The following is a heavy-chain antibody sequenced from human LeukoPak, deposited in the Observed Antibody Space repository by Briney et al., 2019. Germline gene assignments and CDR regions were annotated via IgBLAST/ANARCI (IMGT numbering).Heavy chain of an antibody. D-gene: IGHD3-22*01. V-gene: IGHV1-18*01. CDR2: ISGYNGDT. CDR3: ARAGAERTWVVTMIVVGRGYYGMDV. CDR1: GFTFTYYD. Sequence: ASVRVSCKTSGFTFTYYDITWVRQAPGQGLEWMGWISGYNGDTKYAQNLQGRVTMTTDTSTSTAYMELRSLRSDDTAVYYCARAGAERTWVVTMIVVGRGYYGMDVWGQGTLVTVSS. J-gene: IGHJ6*02.